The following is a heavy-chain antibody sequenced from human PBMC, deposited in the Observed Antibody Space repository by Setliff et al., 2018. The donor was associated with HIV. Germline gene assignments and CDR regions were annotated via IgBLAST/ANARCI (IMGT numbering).Heavy chain of an antibody. V-gene: IGHV1-46*01. CDR3: ARELYDYGDFHDAFDI. CDR2: IDPSGGST. J-gene: IGHJ3*02. CDR1: GYTFTSYY. Sequence: ASVKVSCKASGYTFTSYYMHWVRQAPGQGLEWMGIIDPSGGSTSYAQKFQGRVTMTRDTSTSTVYMELSSLRSDDTAVYYCARELYDYGDFHDAFDIWGQGTMVTVSS. D-gene: IGHD4-17*01.